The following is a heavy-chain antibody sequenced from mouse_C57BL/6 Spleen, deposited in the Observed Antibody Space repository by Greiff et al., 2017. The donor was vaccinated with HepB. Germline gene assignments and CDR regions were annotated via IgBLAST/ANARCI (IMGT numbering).Heavy chain of an antibody. V-gene: IGHV14-1*01. D-gene: IGHD2-2*01. Sequence: EVQLQQSGAELVRPGASVKLSCTASGFNIKDYYMHWVKQRPEQGLEWIGRIDPEDGDTEYASKFQGKATMTADTPSNTAYLQLSSLTSEDTAVYYWPAIYFGYGDWFAYWGQGALVTVSA. CDR3: PAIYFGYGDWFAY. J-gene: IGHJ3*01. CDR2: IDPEDGDT. CDR1: GFNIKDYY.